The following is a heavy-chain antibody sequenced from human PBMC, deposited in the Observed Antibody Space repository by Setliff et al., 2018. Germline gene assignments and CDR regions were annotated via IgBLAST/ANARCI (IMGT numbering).Heavy chain of an antibody. V-gene: IGHV3-48*01. D-gene: IGHD2-15*01. Sequence: GGSLRLSCVASGFTFGAYWMSWVRQAPGKGLEWVSYISSSGSTIYYADSVKGRFTISRDNSKNTLYLQMNSLRADDTAVYYCARASLGKFGSAVEYFHHWGQGTLVTVSS. J-gene: IGHJ1*01. CDR3: ARASLGKFGSAVEYFHH. CDR1: GFTFGAYW. CDR2: ISSSGSTI.